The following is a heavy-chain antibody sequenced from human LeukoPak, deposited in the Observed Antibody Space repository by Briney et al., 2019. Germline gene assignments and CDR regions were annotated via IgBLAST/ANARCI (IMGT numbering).Heavy chain of an antibody. CDR2: IYYSGST. D-gene: IGHD1-26*01. CDR1: GGSISSYY. V-gene: IGHV4-59*08. CDR3: ARHGRGGSYWEGFDY. Sequence: SETLSLTCTVSGGSISSYYWSWIRQPPGKGLEWIGYIYYSGSTNYNPSLKSRVTISVDTSKNQFSLKLSSVTAADTAVYYCARHGRGGSYWEGFDYWGQGTLVTVSS. J-gene: IGHJ4*02.